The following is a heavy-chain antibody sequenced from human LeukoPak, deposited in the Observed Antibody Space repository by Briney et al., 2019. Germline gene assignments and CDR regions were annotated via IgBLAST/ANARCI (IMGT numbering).Heavy chain of an antibody. J-gene: IGHJ6*04. Sequence: GGSLRLSCAASGFSFNKYNMNWVRQAPGKGLEWVSYISSSGSTIYYADSVKGRFTISRDNAKNSLYLQMNNLRAEDTAVYYCAELGITMIGGVWGKGTTVTISS. V-gene: IGHV3-48*03. CDR3: AELGITMIGGV. CDR2: ISSSGSTI. CDR1: GFSFNKYN. D-gene: IGHD3-10*02.